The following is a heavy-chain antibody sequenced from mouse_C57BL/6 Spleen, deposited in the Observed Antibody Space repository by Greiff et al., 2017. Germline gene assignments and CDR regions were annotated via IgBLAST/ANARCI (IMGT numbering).Heavy chain of an antibody. CDR2: IHPNSGST. CDR3: ATDYGSPFDY. V-gene: IGHV1-64*01. J-gene: IGHJ2*01. D-gene: IGHD1-1*01. Sequence: QVQLQQPGAELVKPGASVKLSCKASGYAFTSYWMHWVKQRPGQGLEWIGMIHPNSGSTNYNEKFKSKATLTVDKSSSTAYMQLSSLTSEDSAVYYCATDYGSPFDYWGQGTTLTVSS. CDR1: GYAFTSYW.